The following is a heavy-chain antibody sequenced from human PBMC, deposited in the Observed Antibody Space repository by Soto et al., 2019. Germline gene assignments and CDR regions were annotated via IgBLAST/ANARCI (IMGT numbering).Heavy chain of an antibody. CDR2: VSAGGDAA. D-gene: IGHD2-21*01. J-gene: IGHJ4*02. V-gene: IGHV3-23*01. CDR3: AIGVCGPISCTSRADY. CDR1: GFSFDNFA. Sequence: EMQLLESGGDLVKPGGSLRLSCVASGFSFDNFAMTWVRQAPGKGLEWVSGVSAGGDAAYYADSVKGRFTISRDNSKNTVDLYLTRLPAAATALYCCAIGVCGPISCTSRADYWGQGALVTVSS.